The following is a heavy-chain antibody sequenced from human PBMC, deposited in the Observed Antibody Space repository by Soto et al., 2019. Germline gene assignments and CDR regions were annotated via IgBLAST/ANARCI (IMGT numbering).Heavy chain of an antibody. CDR3: AKDRRADWESYYYYAMDV. D-gene: IGHD1-26*01. Sequence: LVQSGAEVKKPGSSVKVSCKASGGTFSSFTISWVRQAPGQGLEWMGGIIPIYGTANYAQKFQGRVTITADASTRTAYMELSSLRSEDTAVYYCAKDRRADWESYYYYAMDVWGQGTTVTVSS. CDR2: IIPIYGTA. J-gene: IGHJ6*02. V-gene: IGHV1-69*01. CDR1: GGTFSSFT.